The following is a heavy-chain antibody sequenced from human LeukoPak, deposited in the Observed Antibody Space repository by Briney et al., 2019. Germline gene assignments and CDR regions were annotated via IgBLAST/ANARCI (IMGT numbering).Heavy chain of an antibody. CDR2: ISSSGSTI. J-gene: IGHJ4*02. CDR1: GFTFSDYY. D-gene: IGHD3-22*01. V-gene: IGHV3-11*04. CDR3: ARGPDYYDSSGYGGGFDY. Sequence: GGSLRLSCAASGFTFSDYYMSWIRQAPGKGLEWVSYISSSGSTIYYADSVKGRFTISRDNAKNSLYLQMNSLRAEDTAVYYCARGPDYYDSSGYGGGFDYWGQGTLVTVSS.